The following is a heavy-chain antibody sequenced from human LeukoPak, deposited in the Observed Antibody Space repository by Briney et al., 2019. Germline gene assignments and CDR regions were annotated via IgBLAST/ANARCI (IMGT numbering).Heavy chain of an antibody. CDR2: IVPIFGTA. CDR1: GGTFSSYA. J-gene: IGHJ5*02. V-gene: IGHV1-69*05. CDR3: ARARSPSSGYLLRDHNWFDP. Sequence: AASVKVSCKASGGTFSSYAIIWVRQAPGQGLEWMGGIVPIFGTANYAQKFQGRVTITTDESTSTAYMELSSLRSEDTAVYYCARARSPSSGYLLRDHNWFDPWGQGTLVTVSS. D-gene: IGHD3-22*01.